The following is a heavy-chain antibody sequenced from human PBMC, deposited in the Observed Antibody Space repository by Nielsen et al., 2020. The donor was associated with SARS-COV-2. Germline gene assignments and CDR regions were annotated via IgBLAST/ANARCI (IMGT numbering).Heavy chain of an antibody. CDR2: IYHSGST. J-gene: IGHJ5*02. CDR3: ARDRGDIVVVPAAIRYPNWFDP. Sequence: SETLSLTCAVSGGSISSSNWWSWVRQPPGKGLEWIGEIYHSGSTNYNPSLKSRVTISVDKSKNQFSLKLSSVTAADTAVYYCARDRGDIVVVPAAIRYPNWFDPWGQGTLVTVSS. CDR1: GGSISSSNW. D-gene: IGHD2-2*02. V-gene: IGHV4-4*02.